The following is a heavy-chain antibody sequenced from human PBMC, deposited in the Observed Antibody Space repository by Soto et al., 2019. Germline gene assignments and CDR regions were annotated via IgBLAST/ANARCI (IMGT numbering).Heavy chain of an antibody. D-gene: IGHD6-19*01. V-gene: IGHV1-58*02. J-gene: IGHJ3*02. CDR2: IVVGSGNT. CDR1: GFTFTSSA. Sequence: SVKVSCKASGFTFTSSAMQWVRQARGQRLEWIGWIVVGSGNTNYAQKFQERVTITRDMSTSTAYMELSSLRSEDTAVYYCAAGDSGWGAFDIWGQGTMVTVSS. CDR3: AAGDSGWGAFDI.